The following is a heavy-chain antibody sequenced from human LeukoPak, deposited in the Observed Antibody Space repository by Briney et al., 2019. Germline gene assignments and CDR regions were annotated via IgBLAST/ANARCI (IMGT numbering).Heavy chain of an antibody. J-gene: IGHJ5*02. V-gene: IGHV3-7*01. D-gene: IGHD1-1*01. CDR2: IKLDGSEK. CDR3: ARTTGTTFRWFDP. Sequence: GGSLRLSCAASGFTFSTYSMNWVRQAPGKGLEWVANIKLDGSEKYYVDSVKGRFTISRDNAKNSLYLQMNSLRAEDTAVYYCARTTGTTFRWFDPWGQGTLVTVSS. CDR1: GFTFSTYS.